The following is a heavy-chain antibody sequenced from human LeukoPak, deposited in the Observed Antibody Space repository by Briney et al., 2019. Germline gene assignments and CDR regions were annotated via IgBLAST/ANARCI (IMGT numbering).Heavy chain of an antibody. CDR2: INHSGST. J-gene: IGHJ3*02. D-gene: IGHD5-18*01. Sequence: SETLSLTCVVYGGSFSGHYWSWIRQPPGKGLEWIGEINHSGSTNYNPSLKSRVTISVDTSKNQFSLKLSSVTAADTALYCCAKGQRLWLHPFDIWGQGTMVTVSS. V-gene: IGHV4-34*01. CDR3: AKGQRLWLHPFDI. CDR1: GGSFSGHY.